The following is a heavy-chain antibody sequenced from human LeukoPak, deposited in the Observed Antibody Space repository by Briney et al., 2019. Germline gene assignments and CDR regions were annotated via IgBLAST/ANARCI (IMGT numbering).Heavy chain of an antibody. J-gene: IGHJ4*02. Sequence: VGCLRLSCAASGFTFSSYWMSWVRQSPGKGLEWVANIRHDGSERYYVDSVKGRFTISRDNAKNSLFLQMNTLRAEDTAVYYCARAQWISGVVINGPKDYWGQGTLVTVSS. CDR1: GFTFSSYW. V-gene: IGHV3-7*01. CDR2: IRHDGSER. CDR3: ARAQWISGVVINGPKDY. D-gene: IGHD3-3*01.